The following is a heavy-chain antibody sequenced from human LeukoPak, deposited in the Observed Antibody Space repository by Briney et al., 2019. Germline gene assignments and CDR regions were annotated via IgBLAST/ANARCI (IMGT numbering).Heavy chain of an antibody. CDR1: GFSIRTYW. D-gene: IGHD6-19*01. CDR2: IKHDGSEK. J-gene: IGHJ4*02. CDR3: VGGSGWLPDY. Sequence: PGGSLTLSCAASGFSIRTYWMNWVRQAPGKGLEWVAIIKHDGSEKYYVDSLRGRFTISRDNAKNSVYLQMNSLRAEDTAVYYCVGGSGWLPDYRGQGTLVTVSS. V-gene: IGHV3-7*01.